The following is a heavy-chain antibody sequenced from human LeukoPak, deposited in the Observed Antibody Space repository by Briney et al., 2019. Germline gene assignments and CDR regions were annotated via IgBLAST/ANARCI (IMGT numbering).Heavy chain of an antibody. V-gene: IGHV3-15*01. D-gene: IGHD2-2*01. CDR3: TTDVLYCSSTSCYNWFDP. CDR2: IKSKTDGGTT. J-gene: IGHJ5*02. CDR1: GVTFSNAW. Sequence: GGSLRLSCAASGVTFSNAWMSWVRQAPGKGLEWVGRIKSKTDGGTTDYAAPVKGRFTISRDDSKNTLYLQMNSLKTEDTAAYYCTTDVLYCSSTSCYNWFDPWGQGTLVTVSS.